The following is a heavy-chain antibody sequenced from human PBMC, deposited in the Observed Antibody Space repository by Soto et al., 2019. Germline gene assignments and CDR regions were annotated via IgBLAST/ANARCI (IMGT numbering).Heavy chain of an antibody. V-gene: IGHV4-30-4*01. Sequence: QVQLQESGPGLVKPSQTLSLTCTVSGGSISSGDYYWRWIRQPPGKGLEWIGFIDYSGSTYYNPSLISRVTISVDTSKYQFSLKLSSVTAADPAVYYSARWWFGEFFDSWGQGTLVTVSS. CDR2: IDYSGST. J-gene: IGHJ4*02. D-gene: IGHD3-10*01. CDR1: GGSISSGDYY. CDR3: ARWWFGEFFDS.